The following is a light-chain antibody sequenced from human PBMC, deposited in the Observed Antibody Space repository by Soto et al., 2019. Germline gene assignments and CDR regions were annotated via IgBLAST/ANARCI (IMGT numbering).Light chain of an antibody. CDR2: EDT. CDR3: WSYAVGRTYV. Sequence: QSALTQPASVSGSPGQSITISCTGSSSDVGNYNLVSWYQQHPGKAPKLMLYEDTKWPSGVSNRFSGSKSGNTAYLTISGLQAEDEADYYFWSYAVGRTYVFGTGTKLTVL. V-gene: IGLV2-23*01. CDR1: SSDVGNYNL. J-gene: IGLJ1*01.